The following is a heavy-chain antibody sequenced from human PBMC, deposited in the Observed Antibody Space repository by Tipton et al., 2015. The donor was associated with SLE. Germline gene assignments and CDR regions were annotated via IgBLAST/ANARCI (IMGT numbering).Heavy chain of an antibody. D-gene: IGHD3-3*01. CDR2: IYSGGTT. CDR1: GFTVSS. CDR3: ARSPVDYWNGYSA. Sequence: SLRLSCTASGFTVSSMSWVRQAPGKGLEWLSLIYSGGTTYYADSVKGRFTISRDNSKNSLYLQMNGLRAEDTAVYYCARSPVDYWNGYSAWGQGTLVAVSS. J-gene: IGHJ4*02. V-gene: IGHV3-53*01.